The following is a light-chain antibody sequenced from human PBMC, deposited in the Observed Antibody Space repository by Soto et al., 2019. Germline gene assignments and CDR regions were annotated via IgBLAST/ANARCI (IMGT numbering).Light chain of an antibody. CDR2: GAS. CDR3: PQYGSSSYI. Sequence: EIVLTQSPGSLSLSPGERATLSCRASQSVVNNQLAWYQHKPGQPPRLLIYGASSRATGVPDRFSGSGSATDFTRTISSLELEDFAVYYWPQYGSSSYIVGLGTKLEMK. V-gene: IGKV3-20*01. CDR1: QSVVNNQ. J-gene: IGKJ2*01.